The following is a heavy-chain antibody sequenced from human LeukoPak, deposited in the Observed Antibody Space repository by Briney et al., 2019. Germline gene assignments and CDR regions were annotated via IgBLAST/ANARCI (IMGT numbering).Heavy chain of an antibody. V-gene: IGHV3-74*01. CDR2: INIDGSTT. J-gene: IGHJ6*02. D-gene: IGHD3-10*01. CDR1: GFTFSSYW. CDR3: ARMYYYGSGTYYNGAHYHYGMDV. Sequence: TGGSLRLSCAASGFTFSSYWMHWVRQAPGKGLVWVSHINIDGSTTDYADSVKGRFAISRDNAKNTLYLQMNSLRAEDTAVYYCARMYYYGSGTYYNGAHYHYGMDVWGQGTTVTVSS.